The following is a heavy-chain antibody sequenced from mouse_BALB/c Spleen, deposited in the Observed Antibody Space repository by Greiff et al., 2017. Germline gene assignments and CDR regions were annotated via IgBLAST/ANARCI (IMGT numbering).Heavy chain of an antibody. Sequence: DVMLVESGGGLVQPGGSRKLSCAASGFTFSSFGMHWVRQAPEKGLEWVAYISSGSSTIYYADTVKGRFTISRDNPKNTLFLQMTSLRSEDTAMYYCARSGGLRRGDWFAYWGQGTLVTVSA. J-gene: IGHJ3*01. V-gene: IGHV5-17*02. CDR1: GFTFSSFG. D-gene: IGHD2-4*01. CDR2: ISSGSSTI. CDR3: ARSGGLRRGDWFAY.